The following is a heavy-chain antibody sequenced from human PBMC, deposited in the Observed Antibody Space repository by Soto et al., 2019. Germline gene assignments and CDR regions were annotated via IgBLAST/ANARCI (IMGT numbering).Heavy chain of an antibody. D-gene: IGHD3-10*01. CDR1: GFTLSSYA. CDR2: ISGPGATI. CDR3: AKMLTMVRGVTGLRDFDF. V-gene: IGHV3-23*01. J-gene: IGHJ4*02. Sequence: EVHLLEAGGNLIQPGGSLRLSCAASGFTLSSYAMSWVRQAPGQGLEWLSAISGPGATIYYADSVKGRFTISRDNSKNTLYLQMNSLTAEDTAVYYCAKMLTMVRGVTGLRDFDFWGQGTLVTVSS.